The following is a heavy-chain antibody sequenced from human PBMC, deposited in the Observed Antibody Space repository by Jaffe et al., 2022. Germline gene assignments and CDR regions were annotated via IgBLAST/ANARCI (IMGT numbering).Heavy chain of an antibody. Sequence: EVQLSESGGGLVQPGGSLRLSCAASGFTFSSYAMSWVRQAPGKGLEWVSAISGSGDTTYYADSVKGRFTISRDNSKNTLFLQMNSLRAEDTAVYYCAKDCSAVVQGVLDYWGQGTLVTVSS. CDR3: AKDCSAVVQGVLDY. CDR2: ISGSGDTT. V-gene: IGHV3-23*01. CDR1: GFTFSSYA. D-gene: IGHD3-10*01. J-gene: IGHJ4*02.